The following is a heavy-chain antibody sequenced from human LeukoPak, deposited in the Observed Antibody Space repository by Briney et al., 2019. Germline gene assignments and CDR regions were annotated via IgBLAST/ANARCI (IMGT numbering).Heavy chain of an antibody. D-gene: IGHD3-9*01. V-gene: IGHV1-24*01. CDR1: GYTLTELS. J-gene: IGHJ4*02. Sequence: ASVKVSCKVSGYTLTELSMHWVRQAPGKGLEWMGGFDPEDGETIYAQKFQGRVTMTEDTSTDTAYMELSSLRSEDTAVYYCRLVTLRDYYFDYWGQGTLVTVS. CDR2: FDPEDGET. CDR3: RLVTLRDYYFDY.